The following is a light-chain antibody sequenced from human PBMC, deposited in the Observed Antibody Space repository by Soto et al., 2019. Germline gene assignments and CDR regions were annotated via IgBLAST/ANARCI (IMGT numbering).Light chain of an antibody. Sequence: EIVMTQSPATLSVSPGERVTLSCRASESLSTYLAWYQQKPGQAPRLLIYGASTKATGIPARFSGSGSATALTLTISSLQSEDFAVYYCQRYNDWPFTFGQGTKLEI. J-gene: IGKJ2*01. CDR1: ESLSTY. CDR2: GAS. V-gene: IGKV3-15*01. CDR3: QRYNDWPFT.